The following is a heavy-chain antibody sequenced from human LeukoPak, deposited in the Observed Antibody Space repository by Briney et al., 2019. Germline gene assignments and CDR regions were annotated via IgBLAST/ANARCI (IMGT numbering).Heavy chain of an antibody. J-gene: IGHJ4*02. V-gene: IGHV1-46*01. D-gene: IGHD5-12*01. CDR2: INPSGGST. CDR3: ARRGYSGYDLNY. CDR1: GYTFTSYY. Sequence: ASVKASCKASGYTFTSYYMHWVRQAPGQGLEWMGIINPSGGSTSYAQKFQGRVTMTRDTSTSTVYMELSSLRSEDTAVYYCARRGYSGYDLNYWGQGTLVTVSS.